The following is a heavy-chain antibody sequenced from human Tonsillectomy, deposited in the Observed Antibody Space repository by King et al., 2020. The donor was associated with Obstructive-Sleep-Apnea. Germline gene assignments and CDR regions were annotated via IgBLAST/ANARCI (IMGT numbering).Heavy chain of an antibody. V-gene: IGHV3-30*02. J-gene: IGHJ6*02. Sequence: VQLVESGGGVVQPGRSLRLSCAASGFTFSSYGMHWVRQAPGKGLEWVAFIRYDGSNKYYADSVKGRFTISRDNSKNTLYLQMNSLIAEDTAVYYCATLVSGYYYYGLDVWGPGTTVTVSS. CDR2: IRYDGSNK. D-gene: IGHD3-9*01. CDR1: GFTFSSYG. CDR3: ATLVSGYYYYGLDV.